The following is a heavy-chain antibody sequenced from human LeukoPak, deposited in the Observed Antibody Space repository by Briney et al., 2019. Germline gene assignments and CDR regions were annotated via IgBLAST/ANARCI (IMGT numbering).Heavy chain of an antibody. CDR2: ISYDGSNK. Sequence: EGSLRLSCAASGFTFSSYAMHWVRQAPGKGLEWVAVISYDGSNKYYADSVEGRFTISRDNSKNTLYLQMNSLRAEDTAVYYCARGTTPRYYYYGMDVWGQGTTVTVSS. V-gene: IGHV3-30-3*01. CDR1: GFTFSSYA. D-gene: IGHD1-1*01. J-gene: IGHJ6*02. CDR3: ARGTTPRYYYYGMDV.